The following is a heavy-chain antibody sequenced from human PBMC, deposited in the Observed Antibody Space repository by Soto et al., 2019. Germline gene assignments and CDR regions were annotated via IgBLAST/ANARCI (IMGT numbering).Heavy chain of an antibody. D-gene: IGHD2-15*01. Sequence: QVQLQESGPGLVKPSGTLSLTCAVSGGSISDNCWSWVRQPPGKGLEWLGEIYHTGNTHYNPSLWSQVTISIDTFKNQFSLKLSSVNAADTAVYYSARHLAVTRTRGFDFWGQGTLVTVSS. V-gene: IGHV4-4*02. J-gene: IGHJ4*02. CDR3: ARHLAVTRTRGFDF. CDR1: GGSISDNC. CDR2: IYHTGNT.